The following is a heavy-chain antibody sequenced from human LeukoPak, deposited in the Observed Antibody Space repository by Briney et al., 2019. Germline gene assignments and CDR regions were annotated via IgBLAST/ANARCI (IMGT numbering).Heavy chain of an antibody. CDR3: ARLRMELDY. CDR2: ICYSGST. J-gene: IGHJ4*02. D-gene: IGHD1-1*01. CDR1: GGSISSSSYY. Sequence: SETLSLTCTVSGGSISSSSYYWGWIRQPPGKGLEWIGSICYSGSTYYNPSLKSRVTISVDTSKNQFSLKLSSVTAADTAVYYCARLRMELDYWGQGTLVTVSS. V-gene: IGHV4-39*01.